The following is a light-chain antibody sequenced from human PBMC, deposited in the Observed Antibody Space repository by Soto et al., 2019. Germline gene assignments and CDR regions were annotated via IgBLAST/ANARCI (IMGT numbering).Light chain of an antibody. V-gene: IGLV2-8*01. CDR3: SSYAGTNNVI. J-gene: IGLJ2*01. Sequence: QSALTQPPSASGSPGQSVTISCAGSISDVGGYNHVSWYQQHPGKAPKLLIYEVTKRPSGVPARFSGSKSGNTASLTVSSLQGDDEADYYCSSYAGTNNVIFGGGTKLTVL. CDR1: ISDVGGYNH. CDR2: EVT.